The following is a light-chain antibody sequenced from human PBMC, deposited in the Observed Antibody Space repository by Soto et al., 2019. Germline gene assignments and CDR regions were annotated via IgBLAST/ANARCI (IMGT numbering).Light chain of an antibody. Sequence: EIVLTQSPATLSLSPGERATLSFRASQSVSSSLGWYQQKPGQAPRLLIYDASNRATGIPARFSGSGSGTDFTLTISSLEPEDFAVYYCQQRSNWITFGQGTRLEI. CDR2: DAS. V-gene: IGKV3-11*01. CDR1: QSVSSS. J-gene: IGKJ5*01. CDR3: QQRSNWIT.